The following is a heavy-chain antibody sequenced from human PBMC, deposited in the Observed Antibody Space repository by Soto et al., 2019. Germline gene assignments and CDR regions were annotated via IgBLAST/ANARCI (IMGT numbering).Heavy chain of an antibody. J-gene: IGHJ3*02. V-gene: IGHV3-23*01. D-gene: IGHD2-8*02. Sequence: GGSLRLSCAASGFICSSYDMSWVRQAPGKGLEWVSTILVGGSTHYEDSVKGRFTISRDRSKNTLYLQMNSLTAGDTATYYCARATATGGGAFDICGQGTMVTVPS. CDR2: ILVGGST. CDR1: GFICSSYD. CDR3: ARATATGGGAFDI.